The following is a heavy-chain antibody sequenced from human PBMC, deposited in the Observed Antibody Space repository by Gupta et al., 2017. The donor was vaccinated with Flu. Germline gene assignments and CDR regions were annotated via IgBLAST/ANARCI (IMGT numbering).Heavy chain of an antibody. V-gene: IGHV4-34*01. D-gene: IGHD3-10*01. CDR2: INHSGST. Sequence: QVQLQQWGAGLLKPSETLSLTCAVYGGSFSGYYWSWIRQPPGKGLEWIGEINHSGSTNYNPSLKRRVTISVDTSKNQFSLKLSSVTAADTAVYYCARGLRFQYYGSGNKGGFDPWGQGTLVTVSS. CDR1: GGSFSGYY. J-gene: IGHJ5*02. CDR3: ARGLRFQYYGSGNKGGFDP.